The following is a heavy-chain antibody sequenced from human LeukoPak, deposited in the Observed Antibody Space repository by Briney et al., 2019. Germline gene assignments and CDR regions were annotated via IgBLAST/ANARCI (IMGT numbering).Heavy chain of an antibody. D-gene: IGHD2-21*01. CDR3: CHSLSGRTGAFDI. CDR1: GDSVSSNSAA. CDR2: TYYRSKWYN. V-gene: IGHV6-1*01. Sequence: SQTLSLTCAISGDSVSSNSAAWNWIRQCPSRGLEWLGRTYYRSKWYNDYAVSVKSRITINPDTSKNQFSLQLDSVTPEDTAVYYCCHSLSGRTGAFDIWGRGTVVTVSS. J-gene: IGHJ3*02.